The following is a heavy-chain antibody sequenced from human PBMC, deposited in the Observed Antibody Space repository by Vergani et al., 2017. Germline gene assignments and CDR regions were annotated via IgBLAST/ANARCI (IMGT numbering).Heavy chain of an antibody. CDR3: ARDSSLAYCGGDCYSNWFDP. J-gene: IGHJ5*02. V-gene: IGHV3-30*04. CDR2: ISYDGSNK. Sequence: QVQLVESGGGVVQPGRSLRLSCAASGFTFSSYAMHWVRQAPGKGLEWVAAISYDGSNKYYADSVKGRFTISRDNSKNTLYLQMNSLRAEDTAVYYCARDSSLAYCGGDCYSNWFDPWGQGTLVTVSS. CDR1: GFTFSSYA. D-gene: IGHD2-21*01.